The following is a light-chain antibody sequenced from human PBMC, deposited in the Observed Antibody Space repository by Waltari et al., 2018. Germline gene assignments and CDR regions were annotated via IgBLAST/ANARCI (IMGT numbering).Light chain of an antibody. Sequence: QSVLTQPPSASGAPRQTVAISCSGSASNIARNVVTWYQQFPGTAPKLLIYSNDRRPAGVRGRFSGSKSGTSASLAISGLQSEDEAHYYCAAWDDSINGPAFGGGTKLTVL. CDR2: SND. J-gene: IGLJ3*02. V-gene: IGLV1-44*01. CDR1: ASNIARNV. CDR3: AAWDDSINGPA.